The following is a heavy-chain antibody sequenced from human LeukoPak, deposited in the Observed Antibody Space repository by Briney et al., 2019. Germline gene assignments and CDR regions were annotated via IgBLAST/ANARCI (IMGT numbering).Heavy chain of an antibody. CDR1: GGSISRGNW. J-gene: IGHJ5*02. Sequence: MPSGTLSLTCAVSGGSISRGNWWSWVRQSPGKGLEWIGEIYHSGSTNYNPSLKSRVTLSVDKSKNQFSLKLNSVTAADTALYYCARGGDIAARHRYWFDPWGQGTLVTVSS. D-gene: IGHD6-6*01. CDR3: ARGGDIAARHRYWFDP. V-gene: IGHV4-4*02. CDR2: IYHSGST.